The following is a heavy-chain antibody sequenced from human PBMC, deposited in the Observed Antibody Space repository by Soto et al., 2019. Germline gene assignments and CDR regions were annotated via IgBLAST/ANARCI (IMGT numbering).Heavy chain of an antibody. CDR2: ISYSGST. CDR3: ARADPDASVGY. D-gene: IGHD3-16*01. CDR1: AASMSSHY. J-gene: IGHJ4*02. V-gene: IGHV4-59*11. Sequence: SETLSLPYTVSAASMSSHYWTWLRQSPGKGLEWIGYISYSGSTYYNPSHKSRVTISADTSRNQFSLKLSAVISADTAVYYCARADPDASVGYWGQGTLVP.